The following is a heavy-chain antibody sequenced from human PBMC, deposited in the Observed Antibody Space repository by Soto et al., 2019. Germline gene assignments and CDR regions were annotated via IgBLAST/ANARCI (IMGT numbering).Heavy chain of an antibody. D-gene: IGHD3-10*01. V-gene: IGHV3-13*01. CDR1: GFTFSTSD. J-gene: IGHJ3*02. CDR3: ARDGDQWALDI. CDR2: VGTGGDT. Sequence: VQLVESGGGVKQPGGSLRLSCAASGFTFSTSDMHWVRQSPGKGLEWVSGVGTGGDTYYPDSVKGRFTISRGNGTNSSYTQMSNLRAGDTTVYYCARDGDQWALDIWGKAKMVSVPS.